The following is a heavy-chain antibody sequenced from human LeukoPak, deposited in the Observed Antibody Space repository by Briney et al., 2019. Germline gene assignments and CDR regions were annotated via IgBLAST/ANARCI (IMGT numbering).Heavy chain of an antibody. CDR2: ISYDGSNK. CDR3: ARDPLYSSGWSLDY. D-gene: IGHD6-19*01. Sequence: PGGSLRLSCAASGFTFSSYAMHWVRQAPGKGLEWVAVISYDGSNKYYADSVKGRFTISRDNSKNTLYLQMNSLRAEDTAVYYCARDPLYSSGWSLDYWGQGTLVTVSS. V-gene: IGHV3-30*04. J-gene: IGHJ4*02. CDR1: GFTFSSYA.